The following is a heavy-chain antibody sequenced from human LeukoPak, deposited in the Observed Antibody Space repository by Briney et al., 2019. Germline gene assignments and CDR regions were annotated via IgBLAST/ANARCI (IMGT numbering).Heavy chain of an antibody. CDR2: IYYSGST. CDR1: GGSISSYY. J-gene: IGHJ4*02. D-gene: IGHD3-10*01. Sequence: SETLSLTCTVSGGSISSYYWSWIRQPPGKGLEWIGYIYYSGSTNYNPSLKSRVTISVDTSKNQFSLKLSSVTAADTAVYYCARSIRGVNFDYWGQGTLVTVSS. CDR3: ARSIRGVNFDY. V-gene: IGHV4-59*08.